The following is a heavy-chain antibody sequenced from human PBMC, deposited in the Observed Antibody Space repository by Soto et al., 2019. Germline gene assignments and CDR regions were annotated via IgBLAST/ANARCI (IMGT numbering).Heavy chain of an antibody. D-gene: IGHD6-6*01. J-gene: IGHJ2*01. CDR2: INPNSGGT. V-gene: IGHV1-2*04. CDR3: ARAPGESSIAARLYYFDL. CDR1: GYTFTGYY. Sequence: QVQLVQSGAEVKKPGASVKVSCKASGYTFTGYYMHWVRQAPGQGLEWMGWINPNSGGTNYAQKFQGWVTMTRDTSISTAYMELSRLRSDDTAVYYCARAPGESSIAARLYYFDLWGRGTLVTVSS.